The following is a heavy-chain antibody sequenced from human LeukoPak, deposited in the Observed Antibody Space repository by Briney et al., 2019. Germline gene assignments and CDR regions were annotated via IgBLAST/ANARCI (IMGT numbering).Heavy chain of an antibody. J-gene: IGHJ4*02. CDR3: AKGYGSGSYYKIDY. D-gene: IGHD3-10*01. CDR1: GFTFDDYA. V-gene: IGHV3-30*18. Sequence: GGSLRLSCAASGFTFDDYAMHWVRQAPGKGLEWVALISYDGSNKYYVDSVKGRFTISRDNSKNTLYLQMNSLRAEDTAVYYCAKGYGSGSYYKIDYWGQGTLVTVSS. CDR2: ISYDGSNK.